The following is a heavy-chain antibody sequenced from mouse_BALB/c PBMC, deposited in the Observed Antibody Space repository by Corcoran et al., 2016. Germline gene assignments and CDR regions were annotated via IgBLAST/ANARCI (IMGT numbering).Heavy chain of an antibody. CDR3: TRTDGSTGDYAMDY. V-gene: IGHV1-18*01. Sequence: EVQLQQSGPELVKPGASMKISCKASGYSFTGYTMNRVKQSHGKNLEWIVLINPYNGGTSYNQKFKGKATLTVDKSSSTAYMELLSLTSEDSAVYDCTRTDGSTGDYAMDYWCQGTSVTVSS. CDR1: GYSFTGYT. J-gene: IGHJ4*01. D-gene: IGHD1-1*01. CDR2: INPYNGGT.